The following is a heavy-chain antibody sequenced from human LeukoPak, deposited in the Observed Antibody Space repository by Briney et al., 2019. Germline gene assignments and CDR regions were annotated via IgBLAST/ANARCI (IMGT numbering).Heavy chain of an antibody. CDR3: ARLPVAINGYFDP. CDR1: GFTFSPHA. J-gene: IGHJ5*02. Sequence: GGSLRLSCAASGFTFSPHAMHWVRQAPGKGLKWVAVISSDGSDKYYADSVQGRFTISRDNSKTTLYLQMYSLGAEDTAVYYCARLPVAINGYFDPWGQGTLVTVSS. D-gene: IGHD2-2*01. CDR2: ISSDGSDK. V-gene: IGHV3-30-3*01.